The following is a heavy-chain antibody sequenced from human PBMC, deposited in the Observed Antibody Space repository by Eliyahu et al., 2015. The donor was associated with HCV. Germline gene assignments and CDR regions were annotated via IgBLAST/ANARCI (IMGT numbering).Heavy chain of an antibody. CDR3: ARLWLQSRGFDY. D-gene: IGHD5-24*01. CDR2: ISSRGGYI. J-gene: IGHJ4*02. CDR1: GFTFSDYT. Sequence: EVQLVESGGGLVKPGGSLRLSXAVSGFTFSDYTMXXVRQAPGKGREWVSSISSRGGYINYADSVKGRFTISRDNAKNALYLQMNSLRAEDTAVYYCARLWLQSRGFDYWGQGVLVAVSS. V-gene: IGHV3-21*01.